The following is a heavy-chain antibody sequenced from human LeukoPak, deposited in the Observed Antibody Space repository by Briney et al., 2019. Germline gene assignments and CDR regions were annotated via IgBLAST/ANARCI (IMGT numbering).Heavy chain of an antibody. D-gene: IGHD5-12*01. V-gene: IGHV4-31*03. CDR3: ARDSGYASDY. CDR2: IYYSGIT. CDR1: GASISNGGFY. Sequence: SQTLSLTCTVSGASISNGGFYWSWIRQHPGKGLEWIGYIYYSGITYYNPALKSRVTISVDTSKNQFSLKLSSVTAADTAVYYCARDSGYASDYWGQGTLVTVSS. J-gene: IGHJ4*02.